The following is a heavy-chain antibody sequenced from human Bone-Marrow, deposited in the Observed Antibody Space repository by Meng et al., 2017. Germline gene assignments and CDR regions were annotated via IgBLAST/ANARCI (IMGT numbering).Heavy chain of an antibody. CDR3: AREVRGSSGWYWSRVDYFDY. J-gene: IGHJ4*02. D-gene: IGHD6-19*01. V-gene: IGHV3-7*01. CDR1: GFTFSSYW. Sequence: GESLKISCAASGFTFSSYWMSWVRQAPGKGLERVANIKQDGSEKYYVDSVKGRFTISRDNAKNSLYLQMNSLRAEDTAVYYCAREVRGSSGWYWSRVDYFDYWGQGTLVTVSS. CDR2: IKQDGSEK.